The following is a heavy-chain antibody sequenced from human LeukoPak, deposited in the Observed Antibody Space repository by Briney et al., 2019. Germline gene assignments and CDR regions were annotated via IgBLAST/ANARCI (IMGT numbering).Heavy chain of an antibody. Sequence: PGGSLRLSCAASGFTFSSYAMSWVRQAPGKGLEWVSYISSSGSTIYYADSVKGRFTISRDNAKNSLYLQMNSLRAEDTAVYYCARGFWGSSYNWFDPWGQGTLVTVSS. J-gene: IGHJ5*02. V-gene: IGHV3-48*03. D-gene: IGHD5-18*01. CDR2: ISSSGSTI. CDR1: GFTFSSYA. CDR3: ARGFWGSSYNWFDP.